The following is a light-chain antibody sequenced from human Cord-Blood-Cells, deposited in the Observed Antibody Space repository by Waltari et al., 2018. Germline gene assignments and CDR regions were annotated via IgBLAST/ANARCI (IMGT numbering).Light chain of an antibody. V-gene: IGKV4-1*01. CDR2: WAS. Sequence: DIVMTQSPDSLAVSLGERATINCKSSQSVLYSSNNKNYLAWYQQKPGQPPKLGIYWASTRESGVPDRFSGSGSGTDFTLTISSLQAEDVAVYYCQQYYSTPRTFGPGTKVDIK. CDR1: QSVLYSSNNKNY. J-gene: IGKJ3*01. CDR3: QQYYSTPRT.